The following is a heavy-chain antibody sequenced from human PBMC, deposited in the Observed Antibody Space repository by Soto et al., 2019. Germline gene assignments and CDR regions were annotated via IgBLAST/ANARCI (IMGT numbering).Heavy chain of an antibody. CDR3: ARDSWGRAVPDYHYYAMDV. CDR2: ISVYSGST. Sequence: QVQLVQSGAEVKKPGASVRVSCEASGYTFTSYGISWVRQAPGQGLEWMGWISVYSGSTNYAQKLQGRVTMTTDRATRAVYRELRSLRSDDTAVYYCARDSWGRAVPDYHYYAMDVWGQGTTVTVS. J-gene: IGHJ6*02. V-gene: IGHV1-18*04. CDR1: GYTFTSYG. D-gene: IGHD6-19*01.